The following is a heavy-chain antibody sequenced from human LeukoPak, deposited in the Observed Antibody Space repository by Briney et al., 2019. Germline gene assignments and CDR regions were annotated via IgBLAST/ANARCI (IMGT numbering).Heavy chain of an antibody. Sequence: ASVKVSFKASGYTFTGYYMHWVRQAPGQGLEWMGWINPNSGDTNYAQKFQGRVTMTRDMSISTAYMELSGLRSDDTAMYYCARDAKSYGLPLDYWGQGTLVTVSS. CDR1: GYTFTGYY. CDR2: INPNSGDT. J-gene: IGHJ4*02. V-gene: IGHV1-2*02. CDR3: ARDAKSYGLPLDY. D-gene: IGHD5-18*01.